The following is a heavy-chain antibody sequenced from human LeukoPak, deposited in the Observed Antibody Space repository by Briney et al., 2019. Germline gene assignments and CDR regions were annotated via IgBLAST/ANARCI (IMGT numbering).Heavy chain of an antibody. D-gene: IGHD5-18*01. CDR1: GGSFSGFY. J-gene: IGHJ4*02. Sequence: PSETLSLTCAVYGGSFSGFYWSWDRQPPREGLEWNGEINHSGSTNYNPSLKSRVTISVDTSKNQFSLKLSSVTAADTAVYYCARGRKYTSGYRVTELGSGYSDYWGQGTLVTVSS. CDR2: INHSGST. V-gene: IGHV4-34*01. CDR3: ARGRKYTSGYRVTELGSGYSDY.